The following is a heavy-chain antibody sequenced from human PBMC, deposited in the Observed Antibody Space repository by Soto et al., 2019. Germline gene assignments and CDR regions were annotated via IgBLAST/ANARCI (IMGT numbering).Heavy chain of an antibody. D-gene: IGHD3-3*01. CDR1: GDSISSSNW. V-gene: IGHV4-4*02. CDR2: MYHSGST. CDR3: ARREECCGMDV. Sequence: QVQLQESGPGLVKPSGTLSLTCAVSGDSISSSNWWTWVRQSPGKGLEWIGEMYHSGSTNYNPSLKSRVTISVDKSTNQFSQNLKSVTAADTAMYYCARREECCGMDVCGQGTTVIVSS. J-gene: IGHJ6*02.